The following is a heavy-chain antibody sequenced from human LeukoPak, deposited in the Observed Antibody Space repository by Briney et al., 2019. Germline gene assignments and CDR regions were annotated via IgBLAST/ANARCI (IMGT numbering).Heavy chain of an antibody. D-gene: IGHD5-18*01. J-gene: IGHJ4*02. CDR1: GYTFTSYY. CDR2: INPSGGST. V-gene: IGHV1-46*01. CDR3: ARPRGDTAMALGY. Sequence: ASVKVSCKASGYTFTSYYMHWVRQAPGQGLEWMGIINPSGGSTSYAQKFQGRVTMTRDMSTSTAYMELRSLRSDDTAVYYCARPRGDTAMALGYWGQGTLVTVSS.